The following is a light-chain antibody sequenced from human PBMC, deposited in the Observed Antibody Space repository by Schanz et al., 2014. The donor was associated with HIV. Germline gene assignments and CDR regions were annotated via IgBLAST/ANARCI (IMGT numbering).Light chain of an antibody. V-gene: IGLV1-40*01. CDR2: DDD. Sequence: QSVLTQPPSLSGAPGQRVSLSCNGSSSNIGAGYDVHWYQQFPGTAPKLLIFDDDSRPSGVPDRFSGSKSGTSASLAITGLQADDEADYYCQSFDRLMRGLVFGGGTKLTV. CDR1: SSNIGAGYD. J-gene: IGLJ2*01. CDR3: QSFDRLMRGLV.